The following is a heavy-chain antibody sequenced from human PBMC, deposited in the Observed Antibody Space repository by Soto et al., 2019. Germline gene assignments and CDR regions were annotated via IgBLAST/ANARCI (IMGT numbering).Heavy chain of an antibody. Sequence: EVQLLESGGGLVQPGGSLRLSCAASGFTFSSYAMSWVRQAPGKGLEWVSAISGSGGSTYYADSVKGRFTISRDNSKNTLYLQMNSLRAEDTAVYYCAKDSVDGELSVVAGTKWYFDLWGRGTLVTVSS. CDR1: GFTFSSYA. V-gene: IGHV3-23*01. CDR2: ISGSGGST. CDR3: AKDSVDGELSVVAGTKWYFDL. J-gene: IGHJ2*01. D-gene: IGHD6-19*01.